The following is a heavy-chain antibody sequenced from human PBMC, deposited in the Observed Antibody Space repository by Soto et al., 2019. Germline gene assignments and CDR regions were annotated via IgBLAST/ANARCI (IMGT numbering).Heavy chain of an antibody. V-gene: IGHV4-39*01. D-gene: IGHD1-1*01. CDR1: GVSVRSSSYY. CDR3: VRGDNWNDEASDY. Sequence: SETLSLTCNVSGVSVRSSSYYWGWIRQSPGKGLEWIASIYYFGTTYYNPSLRSRVTISIDTSNNTFSLSLSSVTAADTAVYYCVRGDNWNDEASDYWGQGTLVTVSS. J-gene: IGHJ4*02. CDR2: IYYFGTT.